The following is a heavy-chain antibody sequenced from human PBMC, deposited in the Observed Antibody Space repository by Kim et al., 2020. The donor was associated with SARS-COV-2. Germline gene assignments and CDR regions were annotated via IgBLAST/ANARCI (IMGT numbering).Heavy chain of an antibody. CDR1: GGSFSGYY. V-gene: IGHV4-34*01. CDR2: INHSGST. CDR3: ARGWGGSSGWYTQTLGYYFDY. Sequence: SETLSLTCAVYGGSFSGYYWSWIRQPPGKGLEWIGEINHSGSTNYNPSLKSRVTISVDTSKNQFSLKLSSVTAADTAVYYCARGWGGSSGWYTQTLGYYFDYWGQGTLVTVSS. J-gene: IGHJ4*02. D-gene: IGHD6-19*01.